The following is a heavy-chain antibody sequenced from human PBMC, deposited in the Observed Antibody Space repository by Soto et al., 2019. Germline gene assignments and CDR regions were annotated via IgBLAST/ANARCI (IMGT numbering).Heavy chain of an antibody. CDR2: ISASSSSI. CDR1: GFNFITFS. D-gene: IGHD1-20*01. Sequence: DVQLVESGGGLVKPGGSLRLSCAASGFNFITFSMNWVRQAPGKGLEGVSSISASSSSIYYAESVKGRFTVSRDNAKNSLYLQMNSLTAEDTALYYCVRDAYNRDAFDIWGQGTTVNVAS. V-gene: IGHV3-21*01. CDR3: VRDAYNRDAFDI. J-gene: IGHJ3*02.